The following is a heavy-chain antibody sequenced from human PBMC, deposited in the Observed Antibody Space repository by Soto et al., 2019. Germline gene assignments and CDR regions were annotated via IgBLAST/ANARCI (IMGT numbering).Heavy chain of an antibody. CDR3: ATSQKGYNWNYIDH. CDR2: VFYTGFT. D-gene: IGHD1-20*01. V-gene: IGHV4-39*01. CDR1: GASISGSYYY. J-gene: IGHJ4*02. Sequence: PTKTVYLNCVVSGASISGSYYYWAWLRQSPGKGPEWIGSVFYTGFTSYNPSLESRVSVSVDTSKSQFSLKLSAVTAADTAVYYCATSQKGYNWNYIDHWGQGALVTVSS.